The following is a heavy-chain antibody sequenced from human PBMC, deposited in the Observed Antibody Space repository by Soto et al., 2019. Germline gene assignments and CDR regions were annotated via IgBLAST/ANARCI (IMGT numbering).Heavy chain of an antibody. CDR2: INPNSGGT. J-gene: IGHJ3*02. Sequence: ASVKVSCKASGYTFTGYYMHWVRQAPGQGLEWMGWINPNSGGTNYAQKFQGRVTMTRDTSISTAYMELSRLRSDDTAVYYCARGENNRRVRAFDIWGQGTMVTVSS. CDR3: ARGENNRRVRAFDI. D-gene: IGHD1-20*01. CDR1: GYTFTGYY. V-gene: IGHV1-2*02.